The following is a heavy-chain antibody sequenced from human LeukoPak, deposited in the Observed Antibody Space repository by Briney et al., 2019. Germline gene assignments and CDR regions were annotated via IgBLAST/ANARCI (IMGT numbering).Heavy chain of an antibody. D-gene: IGHD2-21*01. CDR1: GFTFDDYA. CDR2: ISWNSGSI. V-gene: IGHV3-9*03. J-gene: IGHJ3*02. CDR3: AKDRGDQGSDAFDI. Sequence: PGGSLRLSCAASGFTFDDYAMHWVRQAPGKGLEWVSGISWNSGSIGCADSVKGRFTISRDNAKNSLYLQMNSLRAEDMALYYCAKDRGDQGSDAFDIWGQGTMVTVSS.